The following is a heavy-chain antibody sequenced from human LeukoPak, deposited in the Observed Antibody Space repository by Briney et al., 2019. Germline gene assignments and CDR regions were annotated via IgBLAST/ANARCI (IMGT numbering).Heavy chain of an antibody. D-gene: IGHD4-23*01. CDR1: GYNFTTYW. CDR2: IYPVDSKT. Sequence: GESLKISCKGSGYNFTTYWIGWVRQMPGKGLEWMGIIYPVDSKTRYSPSFQGQVTISADKSISTAYLQWSSLSDTDTAMYYCARSGGSSTTWAFDPWGQGTLVTVSS. J-gene: IGHJ5*02. V-gene: IGHV5-51*01. CDR3: ARSGGSSTTWAFDP.